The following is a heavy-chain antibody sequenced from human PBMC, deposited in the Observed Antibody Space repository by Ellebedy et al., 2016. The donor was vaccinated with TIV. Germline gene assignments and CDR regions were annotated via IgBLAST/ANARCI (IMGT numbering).Heavy chain of an antibody. Sequence: ASVKVSXKAARYTFTGYYMHWVRQAPGQGLEWMGWINPNSGGTNYAQKFQGRVTMTRDTSISTAYMELSSLGSDVTAVYYCARGRYGSGSHAFDVWGQGTMVSVSS. CDR3: ARGRYGSGSHAFDV. CDR1: RYTFTGYY. CDR2: INPNSGGT. V-gene: IGHV1-2*02. J-gene: IGHJ3*01. D-gene: IGHD3-10*01.